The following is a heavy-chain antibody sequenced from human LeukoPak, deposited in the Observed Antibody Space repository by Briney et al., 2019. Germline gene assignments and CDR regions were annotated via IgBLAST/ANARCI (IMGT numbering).Heavy chain of an antibody. V-gene: IGHV4-30-2*05. CDR3: ARDLTHYYDSSGFVGAFDI. CDR1: GGSISSGGYY. CDR2: IYHSGST. J-gene: IGHJ3*02. Sequence: SQTLSLTCTISGGSISSGGYYWSWIRQPPGKGLEWIGYIYHSGSTYYNPSLKSRVTISVDTSKNQFSLKLSSVTAADTAVYYCARDLTHYYDSSGFVGAFDIWGQGTMVTVSS. D-gene: IGHD3-22*01.